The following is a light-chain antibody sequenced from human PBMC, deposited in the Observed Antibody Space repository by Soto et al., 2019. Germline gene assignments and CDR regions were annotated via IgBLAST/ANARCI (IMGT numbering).Light chain of an antibody. CDR3: QQRFSWPPT. Sequence: EIGLTQSPATLSLSPGERATLSCRASQSVSRYLAWYQQKPGQAPRLVIHDTSTRATGVPDTFSGSGSGTEFTLTFSGLEPEDFAMYYCQQRFSWPPTFGGGTHVEIK. J-gene: IGKJ4*01. CDR2: DTS. CDR1: QSVSRY. V-gene: IGKV3-11*01.